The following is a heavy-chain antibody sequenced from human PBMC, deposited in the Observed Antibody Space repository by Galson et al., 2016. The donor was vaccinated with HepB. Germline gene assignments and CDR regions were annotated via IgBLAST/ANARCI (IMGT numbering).Heavy chain of an antibody. V-gene: IGHV3-23*01. CDR3: ARVVATWFDP. J-gene: IGHJ5*02. CDR2: IGGSGDST. D-gene: IGHD2-2*01. CDR1: GFRFSIYA. Sequence: SLRLSCAASGFRFSIYAMSWVRQAPGKGLQWVSAIGGSGDSTFYADSVKGRFTISRDNSKNTLYLQMNSLRVDDTAIYYCARVVATWFDPWGQGTQVTVSP.